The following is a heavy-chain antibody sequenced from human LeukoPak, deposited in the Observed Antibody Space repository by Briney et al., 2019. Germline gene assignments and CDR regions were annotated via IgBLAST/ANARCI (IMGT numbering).Heavy chain of an antibody. CDR3: ARVKLPGFGEAYNWFDP. D-gene: IGHD3-10*01. Sequence: ASVKVSCKASGYTFTSYDINWVRQATGQGLEWMGWMNPNSGNTGYAQKFQGRVTMTRNTSISTAYMELSSLRSEDTAVYYCARVKLPGFGEAYNWFDPWGQGTLVTVSS. CDR1: GYTFTSYD. V-gene: IGHV1-8*01. J-gene: IGHJ5*02. CDR2: MNPNSGNT.